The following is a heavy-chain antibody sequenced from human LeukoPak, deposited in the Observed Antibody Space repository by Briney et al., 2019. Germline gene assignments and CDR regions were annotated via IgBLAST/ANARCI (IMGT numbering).Heavy chain of an antibody. Sequence: SETLSLTCTVSGGSVSSGSYYWSWIRQPPGKGLGWSGYIYYSASTNYNPSLKSRLTISVDTSKNQSSLKLSSVTAADTAVYYCASSTVNYYYYGMDVWGKGTTVTVSS. V-gene: IGHV4-61*01. CDR2: IYYSAST. CDR3: ASSTVNYYYYGMDV. J-gene: IGHJ6*04. CDR1: GGSVSSGSYY. D-gene: IGHD4-17*01.